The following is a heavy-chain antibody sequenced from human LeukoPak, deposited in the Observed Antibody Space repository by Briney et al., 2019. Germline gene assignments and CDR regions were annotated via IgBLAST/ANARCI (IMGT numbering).Heavy chain of an antibody. V-gene: IGHV3-30*18. D-gene: IGHD2-2*01. CDR2: ISYDGSKK. CDR3: AKERGTTTWLDY. Sequence: GRSLRLSCGASGFTLSSYGMHWVRQAPGKGLEWVAVISYDGSKKYHGDSVKGRFTISRDNSENRLYLQLNSLRPEDTAVYYCAKERGTTTWLDYWGQGILVTVSS. J-gene: IGHJ4*02. CDR1: GFTLSSYG.